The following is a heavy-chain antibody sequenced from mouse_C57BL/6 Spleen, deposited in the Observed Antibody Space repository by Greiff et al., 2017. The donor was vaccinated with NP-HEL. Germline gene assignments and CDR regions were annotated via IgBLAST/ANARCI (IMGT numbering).Heavy chain of an antibody. CDR1: GFNIKDDY. V-gene: IGHV14-4*01. J-gene: IGHJ2*01. Sequence: VQLQQSGAELVRPGASVKLSCTASGFNIKDDYMHWVKQRPEQGLEWIGWIDPENGDTEYASKFQGKATITADTSANTAYLQLSSLTSEDTAVYYCTTWGSSGYVDYWGQGTTLTVSS. CDR2: IDPENGDT. CDR3: TTWGSSGYVDY. D-gene: IGHD3-2*02.